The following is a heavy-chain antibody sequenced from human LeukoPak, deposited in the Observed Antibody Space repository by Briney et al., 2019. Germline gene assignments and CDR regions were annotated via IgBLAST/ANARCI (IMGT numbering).Heavy chain of an antibody. J-gene: IGHJ6*03. CDR2: FYPRDSDF. D-gene: IGHD6-19*01. CDR1: GYNFTNYW. V-gene: IGHV5-51*01. Sequence: GESLKISCKGSGYNFTNYWIGWVRQMPGKGLEWMGIFYPRDSDFRYSPSFQGRVTISVDKSISTAYLQWNSLKASDTAMYYCARLGLSAVAGLWSADYYYYMDVWGKGTMVTISS. CDR3: ARLGLSAVAGLWSADYYYYMDV.